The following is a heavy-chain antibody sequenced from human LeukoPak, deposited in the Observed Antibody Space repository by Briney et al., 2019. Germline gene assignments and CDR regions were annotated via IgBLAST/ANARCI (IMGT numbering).Heavy chain of an antibody. V-gene: IGHV3-48*01. CDR2: ISSSSGTI. CDR1: GFTFSSHI. Sequence: PGGSLRLSCAASGFTFSSHIMNWVRQAPGKGLEWVSYISSSSGTISYADSVKGRFTISRDNAKNSLYLQMNSLRAEDTAVYYCARSNSGYRYEQANYYYYMDVWGKGTTVTVSS. D-gene: IGHD5-18*01. J-gene: IGHJ6*03. CDR3: ARSNSGYRYEQANYYYYMDV.